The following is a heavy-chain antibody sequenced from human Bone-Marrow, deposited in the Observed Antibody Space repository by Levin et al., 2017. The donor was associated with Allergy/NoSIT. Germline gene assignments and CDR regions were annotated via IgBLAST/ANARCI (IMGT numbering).Heavy chain of an antibody. Sequence: GASVKVSCKASGGTFSSYAISWVRQAPGQGLEWMGGIIPIFGTANYAQKFQGRVTITADESTSTAYMELSSLRSEDTAVYYCASQGDIVATIRGNWFDPWGQGTLVTVSS. CDR2: IIPIFGTA. CDR1: GGTFSSYA. J-gene: IGHJ5*02. D-gene: IGHD5-12*01. CDR3: ASQGDIVATIRGNWFDP. V-gene: IGHV1-69*13.